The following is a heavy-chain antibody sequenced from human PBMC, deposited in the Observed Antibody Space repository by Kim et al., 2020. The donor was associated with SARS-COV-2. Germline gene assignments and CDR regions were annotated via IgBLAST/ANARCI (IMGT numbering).Heavy chain of an antibody. CDR2: IIPIFGTA. CDR1: GGTFSSYA. J-gene: IGHJ5*02. D-gene: IGHD5-12*01. V-gene: IGHV1-69*13. Sequence: SVKVSCKASGGTFSSYAISWVRQAPGQGLEWMGGIIPIFGTANYAQKFQGRVTITADESTSTAYMELSSLRSEDTAVYYCARVREDSSGYELEDHNWFDPWGQGTLVTVSS. CDR3: ARVREDSSGYELEDHNWFDP.